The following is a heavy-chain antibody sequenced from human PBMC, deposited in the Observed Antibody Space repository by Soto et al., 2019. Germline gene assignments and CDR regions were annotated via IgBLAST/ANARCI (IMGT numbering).Heavy chain of an antibody. CDR1: GFTFSSYA. Sequence: GGAQRLSSEASGFTFSSYAMSWVRQAPGKGLEWVSAISGSGVSTYYADSVKGRFTISRDNSKNTLYLQMNSLRAEDTAVYYCAKDGVSRYFDCFSPYYYYGMDVWGEVTPVAVSP. CDR2: ISGSGVST. CDR3: AKDGVSRYFDCFSPYYYYGMDV. V-gene: IGHV3-23*01. D-gene: IGHD3-9*01. J-gene: IGHJ6*04.